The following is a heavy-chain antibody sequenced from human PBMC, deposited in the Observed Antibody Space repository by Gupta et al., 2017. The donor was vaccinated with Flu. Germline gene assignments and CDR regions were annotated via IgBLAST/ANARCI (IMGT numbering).Heavy chain of an antibody. CDR3: AKGGGIEWFNP. CDR2: IFYSGRT. Sequence: VPGGSVSSGSYHWSWIRQPPGKGLEWIGYIFYSGRTNYNPALKSRVTISADTSKNQFSLKLNSVTATDTAVYYCAKGGGIEWFNPWGQGTLVIVSS. D-gene: IGHD3-16*01. J-gene: IGHJ5*02. CDR1: GGSVSSGSYH. V-gene: IGHV4-61*01.